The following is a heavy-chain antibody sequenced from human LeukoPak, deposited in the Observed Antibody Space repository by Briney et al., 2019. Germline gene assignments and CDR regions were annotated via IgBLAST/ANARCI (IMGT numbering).Heavy chain of an antibody. CDR3: ARDGGGYYSRYYYYMDV. Sequence: PSETLSLTCAVYGGSFSGYYWSWIRQPPGKGLEWIGSIYYSGRTYYDPSLKSRVTISVDTSKNQFSLKLTSVTAADTAVYYCARDGGGYYSRYYYYMDVWGKGTTVTVSS. CDR1: GGSFSGYY. J-gene: IGHJ6*03. CDR2: IYYSGRT. V-gene: IGHV4-34*01. D-gene: IGHD3-3*01.